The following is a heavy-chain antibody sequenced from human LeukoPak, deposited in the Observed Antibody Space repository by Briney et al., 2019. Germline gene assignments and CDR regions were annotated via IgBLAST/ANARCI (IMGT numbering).Heavy chain of an antibody. J-gene: IGHJ5*02. CDR3: AKGDKMLTWRRTYNRFDP. CDR2: IHHDGSNK. V-gene: IGHV3-30*02. D-gene: IGHD3-16*01. CDR1: GFTFSSYG. Sequence: GWSLRLSCAASGFTFSSYGMHWVRQPPGKGLDWVAFIHHDGSNKYYADSVRGRFTISRDNSKNTLYLHMNSLRDEDTAVYFCAKGDKMLTWRRTYNRFDPWGQGTLVTVSS.